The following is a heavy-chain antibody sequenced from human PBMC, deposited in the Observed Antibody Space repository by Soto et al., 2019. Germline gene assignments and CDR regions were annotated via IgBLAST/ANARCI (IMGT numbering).Heavy chain of an antibody. J-gene: IGHJ3*01. CDR3: VKDGGTYYDVPFAFDL. D-gene: IGHD3-10*02. V-gene: IGHV3-23*01. Sequence: PGESLKISCAASGFIFRTHAMTWVRQTPGKGLEWVSVISADGFTTYYGDSVKGRFAISRDNSKSTLSLHMTSLRAEDTALYYCVKDGGTYYDVPFAFDLWGQGTMVTVSS. CDR1: GFIFRTHA. CDR2: ISADGFTT.